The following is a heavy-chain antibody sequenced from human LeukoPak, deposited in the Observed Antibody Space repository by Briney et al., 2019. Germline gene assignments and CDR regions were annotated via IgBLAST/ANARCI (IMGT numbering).Heavy chain of an antibody. D-gene: IGHD3-10*01. CDR3: ARTSKEYYFDY. J-gene: IGHJ4*02. CDR2: IYSGGST. Sequence: GGSLRLSFAASGFTVSSNYMSWVRQAPGKGLEWVSVIYSGGSTYYADSVKGRFTISRDDSKNTLYLQMNSLRAEDTAVYYCARTSKEYYFDYWGQGTLVTVSS. CDR1: GFTVSSNY. V-gene: IGHV3-66*01.